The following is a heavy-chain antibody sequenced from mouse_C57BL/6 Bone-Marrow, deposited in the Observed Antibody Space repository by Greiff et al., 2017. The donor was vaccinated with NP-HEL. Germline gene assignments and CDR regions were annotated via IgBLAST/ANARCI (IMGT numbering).Heavy chain of an antibody. J-gene: IGHJ3*01. V-gene: IGHV14-4*01. Sequence: EVQLQESGAELVRPGASVKLSCTASGFNIKDDYMHWVKQRPEQGLEWIGWIDPENGDTEYASKFQGKATITADPSSNTAYLQLSSLTSEDTAVYYCTTYYSNFLWFAYWGQGTLVTVSA. CDR1: GFNIKDDY. CDR3: TTYYSNFLWFAY. CDR2: IDPENGDT. D-gene: IGHD2-5*01.